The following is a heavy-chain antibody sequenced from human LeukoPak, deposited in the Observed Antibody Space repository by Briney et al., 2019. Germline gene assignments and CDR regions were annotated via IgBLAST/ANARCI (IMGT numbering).Heavy chain of an antibody. CDR2: IYSGGIT. J-gene: IGHJ6*02. D-gene: IGHD2-15*01. CDR3: ARDFTPVAATNYYGMDV. CDR1: GFTVSSNY. Sequence: PGGSLRLSCAASGFTVSSNYMSWVRQAPGKGLEWVSVIYSGGITSYADSVKGRFTISRDNSKNTLFLQMNSLRAEDTAVYYCARDFTPVAATNYYGMDVWGQGTTVTVSS. V-gene: IGHV3-53*01.